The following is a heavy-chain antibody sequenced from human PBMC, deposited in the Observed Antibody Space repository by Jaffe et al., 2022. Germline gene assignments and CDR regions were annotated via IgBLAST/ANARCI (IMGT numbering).Heavy chain of an antibody. CDR3: ASCSGGSCYSNWYFDL. J-gene: IGHJ2*01. V-gene: IGHV4-4*02. CDR1: GGSISSSNW. CDR2: IYHSGST. D-gene: IGHD2-15*01. Sequence: QVQLQESGPGLVKPSGTLSLTCAVSGGSISSSNWWSWVRQPPGKGLEWIGEIYHSGSTNYNPSLKSRVTISVDKSKNQFSLKLSSVTAADTAVYYCASCSGGSCYSNWYFDLWGRGTLVTVSS.